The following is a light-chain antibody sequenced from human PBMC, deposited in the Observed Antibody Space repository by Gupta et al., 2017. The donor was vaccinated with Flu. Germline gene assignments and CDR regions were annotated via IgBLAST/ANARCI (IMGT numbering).Light chain of an antibody. CDR1: KLGDKY. CDR2: QDT. Sequence: SYELAQPPSVSVSPGQTASITCSGDKLGDKYVCWYQQKAGQSPVLVIYQDTKRPSGIPERFSGSNSENTATLTISGTQAMDEADYYCQAWDSGTCGFGGGTKLTVL. J-gene: IGLJ2*01. V-gene: IGLV3-1*01. CDR3: QAWDSGTCG.